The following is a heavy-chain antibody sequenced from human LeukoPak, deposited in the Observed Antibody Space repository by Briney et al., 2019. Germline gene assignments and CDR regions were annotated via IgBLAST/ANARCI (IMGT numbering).Heavy chain of an antibody. CDR2: IYSAGST. Sequence: GGSLRLSCAASGFTVSSNYMSWVRQAPGKGLEWVSVIYSAGSTYYADSVKGRFTISRDNSKNTLYLQMNSLRAEDTAVYYCATNPRITMVRGPMHHGGYWGQGTLVTVSS. V-gene: IGHV3-53*01. J-gene: IGHJ4*02. D-gene: IGHD3-10*01. CDR3: ATNPRITMVRGPMHHGGY. CDR1: GFTVSSNY.